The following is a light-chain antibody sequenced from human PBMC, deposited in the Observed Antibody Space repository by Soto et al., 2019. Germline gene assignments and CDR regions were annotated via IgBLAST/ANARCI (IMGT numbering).Light chain of an antibody. Sequence: QSALTQPASVSGSPGQSITISCTGTSSDVGGYQYVSWYQQYPGKAPKLVIYEVSNRPSGVSIRFSGSKSGDTASLTISGLQAEDEADYYCCSYTLRSTRVFGGGTKVTVL. V-gene: IGLV2-14*01. CDR2: EVS. CDR3: CSYTLRSTRV. CDR1: SSDVGGYQY. J-gene: IGLJ2*01.